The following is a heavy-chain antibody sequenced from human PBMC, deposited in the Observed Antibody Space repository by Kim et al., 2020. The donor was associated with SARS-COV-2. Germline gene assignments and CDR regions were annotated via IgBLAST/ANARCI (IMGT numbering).Heavy chain of an antibody. V-gene: IGHV4-39*01. CDR3: ARPDMERYQYAMDV. J-gene: IGHJ6*02. Sequence: TPSLKSRVTISVDTSKNQFSLKLSSVTAADTAVYYCARPDMERYQYAMDVWGQGTTVTVSS. D-gene: IGHD1-1*01.